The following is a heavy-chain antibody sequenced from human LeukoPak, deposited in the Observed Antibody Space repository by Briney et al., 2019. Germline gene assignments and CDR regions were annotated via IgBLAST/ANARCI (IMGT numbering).Heavy chain of an antibody. J-gene: IGHJ4*02. Sequence: GGSLRLSCAASGFTFSSYWMSWVRQAPGKGLEWVANIKQDGSEKYYVDSVKGRFTISRDNAKNPLYLQMNSLRAEDTAVYYCARDRHYYDSSGYLDYWGQGTLVTVSS. CDR3: ARDRHYYDSSGYLDY. CDR1: GFTFSSYW. V-gene: IGHV3-7*01. D-gene: IGHD3-22*01. CDR2: IKQDGSEK.